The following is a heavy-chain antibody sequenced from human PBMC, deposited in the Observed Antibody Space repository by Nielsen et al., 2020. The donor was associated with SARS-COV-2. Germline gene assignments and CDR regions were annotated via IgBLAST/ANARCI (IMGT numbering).Heavy chain of an antibody. D-gene: IGHD5-18*01. V-gene: IGHV3-30*03. Sequence: GGSLRLSCAASGFTVSSNYMSWVRQAPGKGLEWVAVISYDGSEKYYGDSVKGRLTISRDNSKSTLYLQMNGLRAEDTAIYYCASAYSYGSDTFDIWGQGTVVTVSS. CDR3: ASAYSYGSDTFDI. CDR2: ISYDGSEK. CDR1: GFTVSSNY. J-gene: IGHJ3*02.